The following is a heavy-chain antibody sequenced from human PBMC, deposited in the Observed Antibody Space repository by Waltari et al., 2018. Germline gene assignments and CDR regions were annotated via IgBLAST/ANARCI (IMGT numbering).Heavy chain of an antibody. D-gene: IGHD3-16*01. Sequence: QVQLVQSGAEVKKPGASVKVSCKASGYTFTSYDINWVRQATGQGLEWIGWMNPNSGNTGYAQKFQGRCTIPRNTSISTAYMGLSSLRSEATAVYYCARGRGGGSGVYYMDVWGKGTTVTVSS. CDR3: ARGRGGGSGVYYMDV. V-gene: IGHV1-8*01. J-gene: IGHJ6*03. CDR1: GYTFTSYD. CDR2: MNPNSGNT.